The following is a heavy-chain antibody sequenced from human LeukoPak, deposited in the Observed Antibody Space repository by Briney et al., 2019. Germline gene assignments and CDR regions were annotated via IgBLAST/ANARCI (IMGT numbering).Heavy chain of an antibody. CDR3: AREIRDCSSTSCYNYYGMDV. CDR2: INPNSGGT. D-gene: IGHD2-2*01. Sequence: AAVTVSCTASVYTFTGYYMHWVRQAPGQGLECMGRINPNSGGTNYAQKFQGRVTMTRDTSISTAYMELSRLRSDDTAVYYCAREIRDCSSTSCYNYYGMDVWGQGTTVTVSS. J-gene: IGHJ6*02. CDR1: VYTFTGYY. V-gene: IGHV1-2*06.